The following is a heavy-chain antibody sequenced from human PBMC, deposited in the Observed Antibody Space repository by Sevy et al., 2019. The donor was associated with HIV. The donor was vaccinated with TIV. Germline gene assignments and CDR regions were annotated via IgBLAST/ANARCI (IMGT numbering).Heavy chain of an antibody. CDR3: ARVPSLYCSSTSCYGAYYYYGMDV. CDR1: GFTFSSYW. J-gene: IGHJ6*02. V-gene: IGHV3-74*01. Sequence: GGSLRLSCAASGFTFSSYWMHWVRQAPGKGLVWVSRINSDGSSTSYADSVKGRFTISRDNAKNTLYLQMNSLRAEETAVYYCARVPSLYCSSTSCYGAYYYYGMDVWGQGTTVTVSS. CDR2: INSDGSST. D-gene: IGHD2-2*01.